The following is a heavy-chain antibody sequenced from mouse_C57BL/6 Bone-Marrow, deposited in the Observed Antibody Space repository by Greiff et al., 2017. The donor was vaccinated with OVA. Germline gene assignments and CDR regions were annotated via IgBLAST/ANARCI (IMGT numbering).Heavy chain of an antibody. CDR2: ISNGGGST. V-gene: IGHV5-12*01. Sequence: EVKVVESGGGLVQPGGSLKLSCAASGFTFSDYYMYWVRQTPEKRLEWVAYISNGGGSTYYPDTVKGRLPISRDNAKNTLYLQMSRLKSEDTAMYYCARPHDDQFLYDAMDYWGQGTSVTVSS. CDR1: GFTFSDYY. D-gene: IGHD2-3*01. J-gene: IGHJ4*01. CDR3: ARPHDDQFLYDAMDY.